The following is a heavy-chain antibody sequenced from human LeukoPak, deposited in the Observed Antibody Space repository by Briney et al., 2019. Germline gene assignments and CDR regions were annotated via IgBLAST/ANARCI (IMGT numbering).Heavy chain of an antibody. V-gene: IGHV1-46*01. CDR1: GYTLTELS. CDR3: ARGALQLVHFGY. D-gene: IGHD6-6*01. CDR2: INPSGGST. J-gene: IGHJ4*02. Sequence: ASVKVSCKVSGYTLTELSMHWVRQAPGQGLEWMGIINPSGGSTSYAQKFQGRVTMTRDTSTSTVYMELSSLRSEDTAVYYCARGALQLVHFGYWGQGTLVTVSS.